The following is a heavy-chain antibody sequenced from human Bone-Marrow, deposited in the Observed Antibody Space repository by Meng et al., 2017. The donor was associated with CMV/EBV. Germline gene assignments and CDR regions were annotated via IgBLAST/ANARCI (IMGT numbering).Heavy chain of an antibody. Sequence: GESLKISCAASGFTFSSYGMHWVRQAPGKGLEWMGWINPNSGGTNDAQKFQGRVTMTRDTSSSTAYMELSRLRSDDTAVYYCARDDGDYLYGYWGQGTLVTVSS. CDR1: GFTFSSYG. J-gene: IGHJ4*02. CDR2: INPNSGGT. CDR3: ARDDGDYLYGY. V-gene: IGHV1-2*02. D-gene: IGHD4-17*01.